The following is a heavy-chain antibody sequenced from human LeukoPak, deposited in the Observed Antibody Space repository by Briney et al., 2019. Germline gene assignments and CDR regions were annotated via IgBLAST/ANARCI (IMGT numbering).Heavy chain of an antibody. CDR1: GGSFSGYY. Sequence: SETLSLTCAVYGGSFSGYYWSWIRQPPGKGLEWIGEINHSGSTNYNPSLKSRVTISVDTSKNQFSLKLSSVTAADTAVYYCAREAKASYDSSGYYQNDAFDIWGQGTMVTVSS. D-gene: IGHD3-22*01. CDR3: AREAKASYDSSGYYQNDAFDI. J-gene: IGHJ3*02. V-gene: IGHV4-34*01. CDR2: INHSGST.